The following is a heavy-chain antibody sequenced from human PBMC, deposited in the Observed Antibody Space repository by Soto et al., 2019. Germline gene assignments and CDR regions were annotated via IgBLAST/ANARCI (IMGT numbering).Heavy chain of an antibody. J-gene: IGHJ4*02. Sequence: VQLLESGGGLVQPGGSLRLSCAASGFTFSSYGMHWVRQAPGKGLEWVAVISYDGSNKYYADSVKGRFTISRDNSKNTLYLQMNSLRAEDTAVYYCAKGGIAAQSQAIDYWGQGTLVTVSS. CDR1: GFTFSSYG. V-gene: IGHV3-30*18. CDR2: ISYDGSNK. CDR3: AKGGIAAQSQAIDY. D-gene: IGHD6-13*01.